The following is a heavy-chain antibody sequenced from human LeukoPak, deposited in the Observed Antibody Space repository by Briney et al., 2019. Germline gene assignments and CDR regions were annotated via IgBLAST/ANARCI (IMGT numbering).Heavy chain of an antibody. CDR3: AILDCSSTSCYAPALGGDYYYGMDV. Sequence: SETLSLTCTVSGGSINSYYWSWIRQPPGKGLEWIGYIFYSGTTNYNPSLKSRVTISVDTSRNQFSLKLSSVTAADTAVYYCAILDCSSTSCYAPALGGDYYYGMDVWGQGTTVTVSS. V-gene: IGHV4-59*12. CDR2: IFYSGTT. CDR1: GGSINSYY. D-gene: IGHD2-2*01. J-gene: IGHJ6*02.